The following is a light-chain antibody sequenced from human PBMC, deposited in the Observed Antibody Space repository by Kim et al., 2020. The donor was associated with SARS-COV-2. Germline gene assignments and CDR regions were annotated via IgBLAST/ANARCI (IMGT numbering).Light chain of an antibody. CDR2: RDG. J-gene: IGLJ2*01. CDR1: KLVYKH. Sequence: SGSPGHTATITCSGMKLVYKHVSWYQQQAGQSPVLVIYRDGKRPSGIPERFSGSNSGNTATLTISGTQTMDEADYYCQAWDSGTVVFGGGTRLTVL. V-gene: IGLV3-1*01. CDR3: QAWDSGTVV.